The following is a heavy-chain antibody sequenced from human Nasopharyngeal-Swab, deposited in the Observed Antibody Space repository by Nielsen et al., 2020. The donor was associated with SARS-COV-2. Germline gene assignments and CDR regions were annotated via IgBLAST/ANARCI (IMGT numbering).Heavy chain of an antibody. CDR1: GGTFSSYA. J-gene: IGHJ4*02. Sequence: SVKVSCKASGGTFSSYAISWVRQAPGQGLEWMGGIIPIFGTANYAQKFQGRVTITADESTSTAYMELSSLRSEDTAVYYCATIAAAGMEAFDYWGQGTLVTVSS. CDR2: IIPIFGTA. D-gene: IGHD6-13*01. V-gene: IGHV1-69*13. CDR3: ATIAAAGMEAFDY.